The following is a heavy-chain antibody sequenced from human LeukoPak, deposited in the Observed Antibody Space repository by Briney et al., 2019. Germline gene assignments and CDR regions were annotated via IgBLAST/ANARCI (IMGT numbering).Heavy chain of an antibody. CDR3: ARVPYSGYHWTHDMDV. J-gene: IGHJ6*03. Sequence: TSETLSLTCTVSGGSISTYYWTWIRQPAGKGLEWIGRIYTSGSTNYNPSLKSRVTMSVDTSKNQFSLKLTSVTAADTAVYYCARVPYSGYHWTHDMDVWGKGTTVTVSS. CDR1: GGSISTYY. CDR2: IYTSGST. D-gene: IGHD5-12*01. V-gene: IGHV4-4*07.